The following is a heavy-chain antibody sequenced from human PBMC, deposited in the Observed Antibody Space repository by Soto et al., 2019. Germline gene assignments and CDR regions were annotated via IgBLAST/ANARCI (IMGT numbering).Heavy chain of an antibody. D-gene: IGHD3-10*01. CDR1: GFTFSDHY. V-gene: IGHV3-72*01. J-gene: IGHJ4*02. CDR3: VRVRGGDTYHFDY. Sequence: GGSLRLSCAASGFTFSDHYMDWVRQAPGKGLEWVGRTRDKAHSYSTEYAASLKGRFTISRDDSKNSLYLQMNSLKTEATAVYDCVRVRGGDTYHFDYRGQGTLFTVAS. CDR2: TRDKAHSYST.